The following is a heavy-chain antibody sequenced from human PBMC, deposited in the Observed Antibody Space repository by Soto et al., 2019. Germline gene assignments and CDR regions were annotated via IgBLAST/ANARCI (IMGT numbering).Heavy chain of an antibody. CDR2: IDPSDSII. J-gene: IGHJ6*02. CDR1: GSTFSSYW. Sequence: HGASLKISSESSGSTFSSYWNTGVHQLSGKGLEWRGTIDPSDSIIYVSPSLQGHVTIWVKTSINTSIEQWSSRKASDSAMYYAGRRSTPIGETYYALDVWGQGTTVTVSS. V-gene: IGHV5-10-1*01. D-gene: IGHD3-10*01. CDR3: GRRSTPIGETYYALDV.